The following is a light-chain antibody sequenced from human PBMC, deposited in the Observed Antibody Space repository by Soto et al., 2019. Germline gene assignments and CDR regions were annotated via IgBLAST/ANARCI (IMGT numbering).Light chain of an antibody. CDR3: CSYAGSSTPYV. J-gene: IGLJ1*01. V-gene: IGLV2-23*02. Sequence: QSVPNQPASVSGSPGQSITISRTGTSSDVGSYNLVSWYQQPPGKAPKLMIYEVSKRPSGVSNRFSGSKSGNTASLTISGLQAEDEADYYCCSYAGSSTPYVFGTGTKVTVL. CDR2: EVS. CDR1: SSDVGSYNL.